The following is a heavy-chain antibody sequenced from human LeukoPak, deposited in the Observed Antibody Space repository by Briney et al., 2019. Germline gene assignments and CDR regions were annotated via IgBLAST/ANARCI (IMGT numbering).Heavy chain of an antibody. V-gene: IGHV1-18*01. CDR3: ARDLSYDSSGTYFDY. CDR1: GYTFTSYG. J-gene: IGHJ4*02. D-gene: IGHD3-22*01. Sequence: ASVKVSCKASGYTFTSYGISWVRQAPGQGLESMGWISAYNGNTNCAQKLQGRVTMTTDTSTSTAYMELRSLRSGDTAVYYCARDLSYDSSGTYFDYWGQGTLVTVSS. CDR2: ISAYNGNT.